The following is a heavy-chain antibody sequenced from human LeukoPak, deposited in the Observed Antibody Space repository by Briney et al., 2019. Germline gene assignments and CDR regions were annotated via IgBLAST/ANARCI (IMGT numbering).Heavy chain of an antibody. J-gene: IGHJ4*02. CDR1: GGSISSYY. CDR2: IYYSGST. CDR3: ARRSLQLWNYYFDY. V-gene: IGHV4-59*08. Sequence: SETLSLTCTVPGGSISSYYWSWIRQPPGKGLEWIGYIYYSGSTNYNPSLKSRVTISVDTSKNQFSLKLSSVTAADTAVYYCARRSLQLWNYYFDYWGQGTLVTVSS. D-gene: IGHD5-18*01.